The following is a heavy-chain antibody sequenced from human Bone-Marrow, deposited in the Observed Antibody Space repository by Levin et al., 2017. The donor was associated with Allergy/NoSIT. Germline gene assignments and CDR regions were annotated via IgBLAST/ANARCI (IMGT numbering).Heavy chain of an antibody. V-gene: IGHV1-2*02. CDR1: EYTFTAYY. J-gene: IGHJ6*02. D-gene: IGHD6-19*01. CDR2: INPTSGDT. Sequence: GESLKISCKASEYTFTAYYMHWVRQAPGQGLEWMGWINPTSGDTTYARNFQGRVTLTRDTSIITAYMELNRLTSDDTAVYYCARERGTVAGVFSYGLAFWGQGTTVTVSS. CDR3: ARERGTVAGVFSYGLAF.